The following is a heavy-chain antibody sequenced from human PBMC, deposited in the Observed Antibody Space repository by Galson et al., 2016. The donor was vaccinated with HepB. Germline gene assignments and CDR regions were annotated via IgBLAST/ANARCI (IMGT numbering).Heavy chain of an antibody. J-gene: IGHJ4*02. CDR1: GFSLSTRGMG. V-gene: IGHV2-5*02. Sequence: PALVKPTQTLTLTCTFSGFSLSTRGMGVGWIRQPPGKALEWLALIYWDDDKRYSPSLKSRLTITKDTSKNQLVLTMTNMDPVDSATYYCAHRYYSSSWGGGLYCGGQGTLVTVSS. D-gene: IGHD6-19*01. CDR2: IYWDDDK. CDR3: AHRYYSSSWGGGLYC.